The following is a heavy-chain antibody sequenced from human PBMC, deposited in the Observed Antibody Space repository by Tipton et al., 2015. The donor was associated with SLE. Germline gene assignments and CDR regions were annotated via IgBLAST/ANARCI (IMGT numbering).Heavy chain of an antibody. CDR3: ARDNWNDDENGMDV. V-gene: IGHV4-61*09. CDR2: IYTSGST. Sequence: LRLSCTVSGGSISSGSYYWSWIRQPAGKGLEWIGHIYTSGSTNYNPSLKSRVTISVDTSKNQFSLKLSSVTAADTAVYYCARDNWNDDENGMDVWGQGTTVTVSS. CDR1: GGSISSGSYY. D-gene: IGHD1-20*01. J-gene: IGHJ6*02.